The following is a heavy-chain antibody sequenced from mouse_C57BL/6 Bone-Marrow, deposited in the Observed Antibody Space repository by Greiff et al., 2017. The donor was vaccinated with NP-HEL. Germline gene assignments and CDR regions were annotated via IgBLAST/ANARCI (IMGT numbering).Heavy chain of an antibody. D-gene: IGHD1-1*01. J-gene: IGHJ4*01. Sequence: EVMLVESGGGLVQPGGSLKLSCAASGFTFSDYYMYWVRQTPEKRLEWVAYISNGGGSTYYPDTVKGRFTISRDNAKNTLYLQMSRLKSEDTAIYYCARRYYGSRKDSYYAMDYWGQGTSVTVSS. CDR3: ARRYYGSRKDSYYAMDY. V-gene: IGHV5-12*01. CDR1: GFTFSDYY. CDR2: ISNGGGST.